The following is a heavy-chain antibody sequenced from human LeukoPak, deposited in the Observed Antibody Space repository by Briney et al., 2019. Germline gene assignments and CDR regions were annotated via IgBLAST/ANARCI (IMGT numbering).Heavy chain of an antibody. D-gene: IGHD2-21*02. J-gene: IGHJ6*02. V-gene: IGHV3-33*01. Sequence: GRSLRLSCAASGFSFSSYGMHWVRQAPGKGLEWVAVIWYDGSKKYYADSVKGRFTISRDNSKNTLYLQMNSLRAEDTAVYYCARYCGGDCPGSGMDVWGQGTTVTVSS. CDR3: ARYCGGDCPGSGMDV. CDR1: GFSFSSYG. CDR2: IWYDGSKK.